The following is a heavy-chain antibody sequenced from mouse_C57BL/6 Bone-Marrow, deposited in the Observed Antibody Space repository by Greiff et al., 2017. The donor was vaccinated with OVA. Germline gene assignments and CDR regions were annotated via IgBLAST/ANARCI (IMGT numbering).Heavy chain of an antibody. J-gene: IGHJ2*01. V-gene: IGHV1-64*01. D-gene: IGHD1-1*01. CDR2: IHPNSGST. CDR1: GYTFTSYW. CDR3: ARFRARGSSY. Sequence: QVQLQQPGAELVKPGASVKLSCKASGYTFTSYWMHWVKQRPGQGLEWIGMIHPNSGSTNYNEKFKSKATLTVHKSSSTAYMQLSSLTSADSAVYYCARFRARGSSYWGQGTTLTVSS.